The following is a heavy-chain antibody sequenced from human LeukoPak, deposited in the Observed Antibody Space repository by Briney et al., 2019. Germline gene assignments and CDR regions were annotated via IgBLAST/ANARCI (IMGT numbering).Heavy chain of an antibody. J-gene: IGHJ4*02. CDR2: ISGSGGST. Sequence: GGSLRLSCAASGFTFDDYAMSWVRQAPGKGLEWVSAISGSGGSTYYADSVKGRFTISRDNSKNTLYLQMNSLRAEDTAVYYCAKALKYSSSSVFDYWGQGTLVTVSS. CDR1: GFTFDDYA. D-gene: IGHD6-6*01. V-gene: IGHV3-23*01. CDR3: AKALKYSSSSVFDY.